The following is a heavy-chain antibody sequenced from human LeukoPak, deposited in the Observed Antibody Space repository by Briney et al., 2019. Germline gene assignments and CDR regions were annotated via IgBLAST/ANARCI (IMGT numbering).Heavy chain of an antibody. CDR3: ASYGDPRVSYAFDI. Sequence: SETLSLTCTVSGGSISSGSYYWSWIRQPAGKGLEWIGRIYTSGSTNYNPSLKSRVTISVDTSKNQFSLKLSSVTAADTAVYYCASYGDPRVSYAFDIWGQGTMVTVSS. D-gene: IGHD4-17*01. CDR1: GGSISSGSYY. CDR2: IYTSGST. V-gene: IGHV4-61*02. J-gene: IGHJ3*02.